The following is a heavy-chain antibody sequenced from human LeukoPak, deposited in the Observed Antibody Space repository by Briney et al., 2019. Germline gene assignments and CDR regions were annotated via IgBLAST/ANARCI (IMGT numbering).Heavy chain of an antibody. CDR1: GYSFTSYW. Sequence: GESLKISCKGSGYSFTSYWIGWVRQMPGKGLEWMGIMYPGDSDTRYSPSFQGQVTISADKTISTAYLQWSSLKASDTAMYYCARRAYGYSYGYATNWFDPWGQGTLVTVSS. CDR2: MYPGDSDT. CDR3: ARRAYGYSYGYATNWFDP. V-gene: IGHV5-51*01. D-gene: IGHD5-18*01. J-gene: IGHJ5*02.